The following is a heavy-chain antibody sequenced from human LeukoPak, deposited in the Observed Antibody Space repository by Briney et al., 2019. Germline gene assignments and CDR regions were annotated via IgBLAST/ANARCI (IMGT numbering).Heavy chain of an antibody. J-gene: IGHJ3*02. CDR2: ISAYNGNT. CDR3: ARGGYSGSYYGYDAFDI. CDR1: GYTFTSYG. V-gene: IGHV1-18*01. Sequence: ASVKVYCKASGYTFTSYGISWVRQAPGQGLEWMGWISAYNGNTNYAQKLQGRVTMTTDTSTSTAYMELRSLRSDDTAVYYCARGGYSGSYYGYDAFDIWGQGTMVTVSS. D-gene: IGHD1-26*01.